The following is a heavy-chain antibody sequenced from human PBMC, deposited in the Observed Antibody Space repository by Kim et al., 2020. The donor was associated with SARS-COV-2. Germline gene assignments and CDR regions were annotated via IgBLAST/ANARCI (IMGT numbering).Heavy chain of an antibody. Sequence: GGSLRLSCAASGFTFSSYWMSWVRQAPGKGLEWVANIKQDGSEKYYVDSVKGRFTISRDNAKNSLYLQMNSLRAEDTAVYYCATLYDFWSGYYDYWGQGTLVTVSS. CDR3: ATLYDFWSGYYDY. J-gene: IGHJ4*02. V-gene: IGHV3-7*01. D-gene: IGHD3-3*01. CDR2: IKQDGSEK. CDR1: GFTFSSYW.